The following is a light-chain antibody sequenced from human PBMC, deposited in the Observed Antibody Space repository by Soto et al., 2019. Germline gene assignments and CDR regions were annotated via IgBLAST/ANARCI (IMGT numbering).Light chain of an antibody. J-gene: IGKJ2*01. CDR3: QQYDKSPPT. Sequence: EIVLTQSPGTLSLSPGESATLSCRASQSVSSSQVAWYQQKPGQAPRLLIYGASSRATGIPDRFSGVGSETDFTLTISRLEPEDFAVYYCQQYDKSPPTFGQGTKLEIK. CDR1: QSVSSSQ. V-gene: IGKV3-20*01. CDR2: GAS.